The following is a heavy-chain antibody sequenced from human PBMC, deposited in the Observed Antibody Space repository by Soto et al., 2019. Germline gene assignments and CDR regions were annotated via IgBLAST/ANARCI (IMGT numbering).Heavy chain of an antibody. J-gene: IGHJ4*02. CDR2: IYYSGST. V-gene: IGHV4-31*03. CDR3: ATRLYGDFDY. CDR1: AGSISSGGYY. D-gene: IGHD4-17*01. Sequence: TLSLACTGSAGSISSGGYYWSWIRQHPGKGLEWIGYIYYSGSTYYNPSLKSRVTISVDTSKNQFSLKLSSVTAADTAVYYCATRLYGDFDYWGQGTLVTVSS.